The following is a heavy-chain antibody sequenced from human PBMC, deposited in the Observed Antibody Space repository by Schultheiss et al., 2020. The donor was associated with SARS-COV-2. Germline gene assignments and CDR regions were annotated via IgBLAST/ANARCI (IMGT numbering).Heavy chain of an antibody. J-gene: IGHJ6*03. CDR3: ARGIDLLGGWSGYGETASYSMDV. V-gene: IGHV4-34*01. D-gene: IGHD3-3*01. CDR1: GGSFSGYY. Sequence: SETLSLTCGVYGGSFSGYYWSWIRQPPEKGPEWIGEINHSGSTNYNPSLKSRVNISVDTSKNQFSLKLSSVTAADTAVYYCARGIDLLGGWSGYGETASYSMDVWGKGTTVTVSS. CDR2: INHSGST.